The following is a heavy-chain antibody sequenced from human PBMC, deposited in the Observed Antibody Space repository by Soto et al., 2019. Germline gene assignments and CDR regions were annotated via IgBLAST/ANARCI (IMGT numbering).Heavy chain of an antibody. CDR3: ARGYFDWQFDY. V-gene: IGHV4-34*01. CDR1: GGSFRGYY. J-gene: IGHJ4*02. D-gene: IGHD3-9*01. Sequence: SETLSLTCAVYGGSFRGYYWSWIRQPPGKGLEWIGEINHSGSTNYNPSLKSRVTISVDTSKNQFSLKLSSVTAADTAVYYCARGYFDWQFDYWGQGTLVTVSS. CDR2: INHSGST.